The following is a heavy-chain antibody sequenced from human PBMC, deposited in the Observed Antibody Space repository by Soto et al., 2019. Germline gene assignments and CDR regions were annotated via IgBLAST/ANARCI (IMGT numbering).Heavy chain of an antibody. Sequence: GGSLRLSCAASGFTFSSYGMHWVRQAPGKGLEWAAVISYDGSNKYYADSVKGRFTISRDNSKNTLYLQMNSLRAEDTAVYYCAKSIAAAGFDYWGQGTLVTVSS. J-gene: IGHJ4*02. D-gene: IGHD6-13*01. CDR3: AKSIAAAGFDY. CDR2: ISYDGSNK. CDR1: GFTFSSYG. V-gene: IGHV3-30*18.